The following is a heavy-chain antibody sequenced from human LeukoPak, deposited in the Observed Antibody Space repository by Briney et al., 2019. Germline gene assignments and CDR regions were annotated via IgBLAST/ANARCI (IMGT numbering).Heavy chain of an antibody. D-gene: IGHD2-15*01. V-gene: IGHV1-2*06. Sequence: ASVKVSCKASGYTFTGYYIHWVRQAPGQGLEWMGRINPNSGVPNYAQKFQGRVTMTRDTSISTAYMDLSSLTYDDTAFYYCARSSMVDAASPGTWGQGTLVTVSS. CDR1: GYTFTGYY. CDR3: ARSSMVDAASPGT. CDR2: INPNSGVP. J-gene: IGHJ5*02.